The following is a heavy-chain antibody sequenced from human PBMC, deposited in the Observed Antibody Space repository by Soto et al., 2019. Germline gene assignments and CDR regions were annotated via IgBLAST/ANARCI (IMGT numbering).Heavy chain of an antibody. D-gene: IGHD5-18*01. CDR2: INPSGGST. CDR3: ARPTAMGNYYYYGMDV. V-gene: IGHV1-46*01. CDR1: GYTFTSYY. Sequence: ASVKVSCKSSGYTFTSYYMHCVRQAPGQGLEWMGIINPSGGSTSYAQKFQGRVTMTRDTSTSTVYMELSSLRSEDTAVYYCARPTAMGNYYYYGMDVWGQGTTVTVSS. J-gene: IGHJ6*02.